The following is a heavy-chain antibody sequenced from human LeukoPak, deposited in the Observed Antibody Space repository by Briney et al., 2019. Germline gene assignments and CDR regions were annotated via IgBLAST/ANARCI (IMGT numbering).Heavy chain of an antibody. CDR1: GFTFSSYA. V-gene: IGHV3-33*06. CDR3: AKEGQQYSSSWYDY. D-gene: IGHD6-13*01. Sequence: PGGSLRLSCAASGFTFSSYAMHWVRQAPGKGLEWVAVIWNDGSNKYYADSVKGRFTISRDNSKNTLYLQMNSLRAEDTAVYYCAKEGQQYSSSWYDYWGQGTLVTVSS. J-gene: IGHJ4*02. CDR2: IWNDGSNK.